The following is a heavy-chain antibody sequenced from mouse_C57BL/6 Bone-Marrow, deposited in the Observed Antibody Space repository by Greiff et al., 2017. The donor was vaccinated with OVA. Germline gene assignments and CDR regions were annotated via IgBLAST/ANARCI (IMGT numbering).Heavy chain of an antibody. J-gene: IGHJ1*03. V-gene: IGHV1-69*01. CDR2: IDPSDSYT. CDR3: AREDDYRYFDV. Sequence: QVQLKQPGAELVMPGASVKLSCKASGYTFTSYWMHWVKQRPGQGLEWIGEIDPSDSYTNYNQKFKGKSTLTVDKSSSTAYMQLSSLTSEDSAVYYCAREDDYRYFDVWGTGTTVTVSS. D-gene: IGHD2-3*01. CDR1: GYTFTSYW.